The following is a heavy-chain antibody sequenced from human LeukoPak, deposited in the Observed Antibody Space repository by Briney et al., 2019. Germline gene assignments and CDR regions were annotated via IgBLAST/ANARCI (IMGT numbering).Heavy chain of an antibody. D-gene: IGHD3-10*02. CDR3: AKRGGGTMFAFDI. J-gene: IGHJ3*02. CDR2: ISGSGGST. V-gene: IGHV3-23*01. Sequence: PGGSLRLSCAASGFTFSSYAMSWVRQAPGKGLEWVSAISGSGGSTYYADSVKGRFTISRDNSKNTLYLQMNSLRAEDTAIYYCAKRGGGTMFAFDIWGQGTMVTVSS. CDR1: GFTFSSYA.